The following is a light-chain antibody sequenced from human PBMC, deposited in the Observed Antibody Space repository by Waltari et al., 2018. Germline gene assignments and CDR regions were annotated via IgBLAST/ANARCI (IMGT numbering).Light chain of an antibody. V-gene: IGLV3-25*03. CDR1: ALPRQY. Sequence: SYELTQPPSVSVSPGQTARITCSGDALPRQYSFWYQQRSGQAPVVVINKDNESPSGIPERFSGSSSGTRVTLTISGVQAQDEADYYCQSTDNSGTYVVFGGGTKLTVL. CDR2: KDN. J-gene: IGLJ2*01. CDR3: QSTDNSGTYVV.